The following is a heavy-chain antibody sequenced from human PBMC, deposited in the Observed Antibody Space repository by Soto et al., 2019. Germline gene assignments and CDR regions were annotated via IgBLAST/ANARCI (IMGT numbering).Heavy chain of an antibody. CDR1: GFSLSTSGVG. CDR2: IYWNDDK. V-gene: IGHV2-5*01. D-gene: IGHD3-10*01. CDR3: AHTFVGYGSGMLDY. J-gene: IGHJ4*02. Sequence: QITLKESGPTLVKPTQTLTLTCTFSGFSLSTSGVGVGWIRQPPGKALEWLALIYWNDDKRYSPSLKSRLTIVIDNSKIQVVLTMTNMVTVVTATDYCAHTFVGYGSGMLDYWGQGTLVTVSS.